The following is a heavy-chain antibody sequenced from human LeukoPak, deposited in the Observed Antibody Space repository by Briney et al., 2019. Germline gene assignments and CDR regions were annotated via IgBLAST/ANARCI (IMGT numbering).Heavy chain of an antibody. J-gene: IGHJ3*02. V-gene: IGHV4-34*01. Sequence: PSETLSLTCAVYGGSFSGYYWSWIRQPPGKGLEWIGEINHSGSTNYNPSLKSRVTISVDTSKNQFSLKLSSVTAADTAVYYCARGRYDSGGYTGAFDIWGQGTMVTVSS. D-gene: IGHD3-22*01. CDR1: GGSFSGYY. CDR3: ARGRYDSGGYTGAFDI. CDR2: INHSGST.